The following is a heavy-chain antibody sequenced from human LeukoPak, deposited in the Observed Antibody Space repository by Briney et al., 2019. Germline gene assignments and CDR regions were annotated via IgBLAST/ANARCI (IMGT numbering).Heavy chain of an antibody. CDR2: ISAYNGNT. V-gene: IGHV1-18*01. Sequence: GASVKVSCKASGYTFASYGISWVRQAPGQGLEWMGWISAYNGNTNYAQKFQGRVTMTRDTSISTAYMELSRLRSDDTAVYYCAREERYSSSWVTITSNEYFQHWGQGTLVTVSS. D-gene: IGHD6-13*01. J-gene: IGHJ1*01. CDR3: AREERYSSSWVTITSNEYFQH. CDR1: GYTFASYG.